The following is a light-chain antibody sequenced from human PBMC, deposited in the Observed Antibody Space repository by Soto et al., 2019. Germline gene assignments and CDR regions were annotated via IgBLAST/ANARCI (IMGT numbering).Light chain of an antibody. V-gene: IGLV1-40*01. CDR3: QSYDSSLSGV. CDR2: ANS. J-gene: IGLJ2*01. CDR1: SSNIGAGYD. Sequence: QSVLTQPPSVSGAPGQRVTISCTGSSSNIGAGYDVHWYQQLPGTAPKLLIYANSNRPSGVPDRFSGSKSGTSASLAITGLQAEDEADDYCQSYDSSLSGVFGGGTKVTVL.